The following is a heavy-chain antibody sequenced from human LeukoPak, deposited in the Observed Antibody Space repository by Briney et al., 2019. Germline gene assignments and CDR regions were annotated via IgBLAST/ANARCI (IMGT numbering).Heavy chain of an antibody. Sequence: GGSLRLSCAASGFTFSSYEMNWVRQAPGKGLEWVPYISSSGSTIYYADTVKGRFSGSRDNSKNTLYLQLNSLRAEDTAVYYCAKDLRGTLSSRGPFEYWGQGTLVTVSS. D-gene: IGHD1-1*01. J-gene: IGHJ4*02. V-gene: IGHV3-48*03. CDR2: ISSSGSTI. CDR1: GFTFSSYE. CDR3: AKDLRGTLSSRGPFEY.